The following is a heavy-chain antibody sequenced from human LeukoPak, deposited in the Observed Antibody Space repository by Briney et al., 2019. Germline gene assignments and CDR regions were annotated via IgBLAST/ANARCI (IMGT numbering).Heavy chain of an antibody. Sequence: ASVKVSCKASGYTFTGYYMHWVRQAPGQGLEWMGWINPNSGGTNYAQKFQGRVTMTRDTSISTAYMELSRLRSDDTAVYYCARGFDYYNSSGYSLDIWGQGTMVTVSS. CDR1: GYTFTGYY. J-gene: IGHJ3*02. CDR2: INPNSGGT. CDR3: ARGFDYYNSSGYSLDI. D-gene: IGHD3-22*01. V-gene: IGHV1-2*02.